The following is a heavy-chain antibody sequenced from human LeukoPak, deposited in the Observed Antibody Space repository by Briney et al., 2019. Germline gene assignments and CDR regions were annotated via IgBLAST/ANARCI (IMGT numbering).Heavy chain of an antibody. V-gene: IGHV1-69*05. D-gene: IGHD6-13*01. CDR3: ARDRRSSWFNFDY. CDR2: IIPIFGTA. CDR1: GGTFSSYA. Sequence: GASVKVSCKASGGTFSSYAISWVRQAPGQGLEWMGGIIPIFGTANYAQKFQDRVTITTDESTSTAYMELSSLRSEDTAVYYCARDRRSSWFNFDYWGQGTLVTVSS. J-gene: IGHJ4*02.